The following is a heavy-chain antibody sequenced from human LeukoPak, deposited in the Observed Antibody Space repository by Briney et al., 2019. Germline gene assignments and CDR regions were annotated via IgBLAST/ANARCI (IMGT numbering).Heavy chain of an antibody. CDR2: INPSGGST. CDR3: ARDRGDYYDSSGLVIDY. V-gene: IGHV1-46*01. D-gene: IGHD3-22*01. J-gene: IGHJ4*02. CDR1: GYTFTSYY. Sequence: ASVKVSCKASGYTFTSYYMHWVRQAPGQGLEWMGIINPSGGSTSYAQKFQGRVTMTRDMSTSTVYMELSSLRSEDTAVYYCARDRGDYYDSSGLVIDYWGQGTLVTVSS.